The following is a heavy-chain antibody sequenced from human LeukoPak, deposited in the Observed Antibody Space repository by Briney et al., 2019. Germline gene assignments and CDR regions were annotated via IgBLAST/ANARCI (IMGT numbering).Heavy chain of an antibody. Sequence: ASVKVSCKASGYTFTSYDINWVRQATGQRLEWMGWMNPNSGSTGYAQKFQGRVTMTRNTSISTAYMELSSLRSEDTAVYYCARGSRRSWFDPWGQGHLVTVSS. V-gene: IGHV1-8*01. J-gene: IGHJ5*02. CDR1: GYTFTSYD. CDR3: ARGSRRSWFDP. CDR2: MNPNSGST.